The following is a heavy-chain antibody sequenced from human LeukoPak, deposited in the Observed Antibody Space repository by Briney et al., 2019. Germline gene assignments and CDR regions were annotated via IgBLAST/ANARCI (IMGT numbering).Heavy chain of an antibody. D-gene: IGHD3-9*01. CDR3: ARSGGLTGSHYFDY. J-gene: IGHJ4*02. V-gene: IGHV1-69*05. Sequence: SVKVPCKASGGTFSSYAISWVRQAPGQGLEWMGRIIPIFGTANYAQKFQGRVTITTDESTSTAYMELSSLRSEDTAVYYCARSGGLTGSHYFDYWGQGTLVTVSS. CDR2: IIPIFGTA. CDR1: GGTFSSYA.